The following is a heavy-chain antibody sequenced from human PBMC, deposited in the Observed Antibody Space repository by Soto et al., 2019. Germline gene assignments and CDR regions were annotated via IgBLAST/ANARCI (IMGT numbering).Heavy chain of an antibody. V-gene: IGHV3-48*02. Sequence: SGGSLRLSCAASGFTFSSYSMNWVRQAPGKGLEWVSYISSSSSTIYYADSVKGRFTISRDNAKNSLYLQMNSLRDEDTAVYYCWGATYYYDSSGYYYSDYWGQGTLVTVSS. D-gene: IGHD3-22*01. CDR3: WGATYYYDSSGYYYSDY. CDR2: ISSSSSTI. J-gene: IGHJ4*02. CDR1: GFTFSSYS.